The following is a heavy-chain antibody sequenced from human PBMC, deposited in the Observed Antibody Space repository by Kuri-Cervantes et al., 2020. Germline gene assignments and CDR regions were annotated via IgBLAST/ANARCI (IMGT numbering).Heavy chain of an antibody. CDR3: ARDGYSGSYYDY. D-gene: IGHD1-26*01. V-gene: IGHV3-7*03. CDR2: INEDGREK. Sequence: GESLKISCAASGFTFSRYWMSWVRQAPGKRLEWVANINEDGREKYYVDSVKGRFTISRDNAKKSLYLQMNSLRAEDTAVYYCARDGYSGSYYDYWGQGTLVTVSS. J-gene: IGHJ4*02. CDR1: GFTFSRYW.